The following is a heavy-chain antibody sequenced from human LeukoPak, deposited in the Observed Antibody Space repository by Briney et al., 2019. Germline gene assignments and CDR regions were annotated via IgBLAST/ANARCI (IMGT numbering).Heavy chain of an antibody. D-gene: IGHD2-21*01. CDR2: ISAYNGNT. Sequence: GASVKVSCKPSGYTYTRYGISWVRQAPGQGREGMGGISAYNGNTNYAQKLQGRFTMTTDTSTSTAYMERRSLRSDDTAVYYCARAYSGGYCYWFDPWGQGTLVTVSS. CDR3: ARAYSGGYCYWFDP. CDR1: GYTYTRYG. V-gene: IGHV1-18*01. J-gene: IGHJ5*02.